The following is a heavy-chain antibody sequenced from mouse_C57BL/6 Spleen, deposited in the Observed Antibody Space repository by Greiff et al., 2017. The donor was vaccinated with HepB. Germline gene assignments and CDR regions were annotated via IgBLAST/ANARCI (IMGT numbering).Heavy chain of an antibody. V-gene: IGHV1-39*01. Sequence: VQLQQSGPELVKPGASVKISCKASGYSFTDYNMNWVKQSNGKSLEWIGVINPNYGTTSYNQKFKGKATLTVDQSSSTAYMQLNSLTSDDSSVYYCAREGYYDYDGFDYWGQGTTLTVSS. CDR3: AREGYYDYDGFDY. D-gene: IGHD2-4*01. CDR1: GYSFTDYN. J-gene: IGHJ2*01. CDR2: INPNYGTT.